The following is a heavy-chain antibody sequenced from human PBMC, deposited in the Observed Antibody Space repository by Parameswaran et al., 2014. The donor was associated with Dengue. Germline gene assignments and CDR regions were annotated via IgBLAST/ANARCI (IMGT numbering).Heavy chain of an antibody. J-gene: IGHJ6*02. D-gene: IGHD2-2*01. CDR3: ARVAFWSSSYGMDV. V-gene: IGHV3-7*01. CDR2: IKQDGSEK. Sequence: VRQMPGKGLEWVANIKQDGSEKYYVDSVKGRFTISRDNAKNSPYLQMNSLRAEDTAVYYCARVAFWSSSYGMDVWGQGTTVTVSS.